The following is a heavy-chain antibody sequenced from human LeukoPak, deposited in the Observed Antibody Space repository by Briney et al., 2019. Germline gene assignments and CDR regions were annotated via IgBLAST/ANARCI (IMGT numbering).Heavy chain of an antibody. Sequence: PSETQSLTCTVSGGSISSYYWSWIRQPPGKGLEWIGYIYYSGSTNYNPSLKSRVTISVDTSKNQFSLKLSSVTAADTAVYYCARAPFRDADDAFDIWGQGTMVTVSS. CDR2: IYYSGST. CDR1: GGSISSYY. V-gene: IGHV4-59*01. J-gene: IGHJ3*02. CDR3: ARAPFRDADDAFDI.